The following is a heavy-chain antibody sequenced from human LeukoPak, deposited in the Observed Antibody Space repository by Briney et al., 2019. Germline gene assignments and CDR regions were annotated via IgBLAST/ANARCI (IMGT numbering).Heavy chain of an antibody. D-gene: IGHD1-26*01. Sequence: ASVKVSCKASGGTFSSYAISWVRQAPGQGLEWMGGIIPIFGTANYAQKFQGRVTITADKSTSTAYMELSSLRSEDTAVYYCARHEVGATRLFDYWGQGTLVTVSS. CDR3: ARHEVGATRLFDY. V-gene: IGHV1-69*06. CDR2: IIPIFGTA. J-gene: IGHJ4*02. CDR1: GGTFSSYA.